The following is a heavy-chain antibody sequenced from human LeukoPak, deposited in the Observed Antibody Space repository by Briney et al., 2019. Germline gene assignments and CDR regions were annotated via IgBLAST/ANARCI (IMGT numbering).Heavy chain of an antibody. CDR2: IYYSGST. CDR1: GGSISSYH. Sequence: SETLSLTCTVSGGSISSYHWGWIRQPPGKGLEWIGYIYYSGSTNYNPSLKSRVTMSVDTSKNQFSLKLSSVTAADTAVYYCARIDRAVAGTIDYWGQGTLVTVSS. J-gene: IGHJ4*02. V-gene: IGHV4-59*08. D-gene: IGHD6-19*01. CDR3: ARIDRAVAGTIDY.